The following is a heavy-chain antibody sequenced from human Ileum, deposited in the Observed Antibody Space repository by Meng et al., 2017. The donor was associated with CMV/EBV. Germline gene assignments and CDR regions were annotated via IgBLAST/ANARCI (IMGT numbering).Heavy chain of an antibody. CDR1: GFTFSSYW. CDR2: IKYDGSQK. D-gene: IGHD5-24*01. Sequence: GESLKISCTASGFTFSSYWMSWVRQAPGKGLEWVADIKYDGSQKRYVDSVKGRFTISRDNAKKSLDLQMNSVRAEDTAIYYCARALVGDGNNSDYWGQGTMVTVSS. CDR3: ARALVGDGNNSDY. V-gene: IGHV3-7*05. J-gene: IGHJ4*02.